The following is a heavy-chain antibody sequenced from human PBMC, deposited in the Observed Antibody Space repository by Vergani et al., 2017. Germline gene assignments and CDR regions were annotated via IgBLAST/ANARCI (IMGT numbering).Heavy chain of an antibody. D-gene: IGHD2-2*01. CDR2: IIPIFGTA. Sequence: QVQLVQSGAEVKKPGSSVKVSCKASGGTFSSYAISWVRQAPGQGLEWMGGIIPIFGTANYAQKFQGRVTITADESTSTAYMELSSLRSEDTAVYYCAATAARSYYYYCYGMDVWGQGTTVTVSS. CDR3: AATAARSYYYYCYGMDV. CDR1: GGTFSSYA. J-gene: IGHJ6*02. V-gene: IGHV1-69*12.